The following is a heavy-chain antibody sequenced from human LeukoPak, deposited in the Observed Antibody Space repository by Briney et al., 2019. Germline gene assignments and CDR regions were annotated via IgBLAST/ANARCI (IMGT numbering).Heavy chain of an antibody. CDR2: INPNSGGT. J-gene: IGHJ4*02. CDR1: GYTFTCYY. CDR3: ARVDVPDFWSGYSDPRIDY. V-gene: IGHV1-2*02. D-gene: IGHD3-3*01. Sequence: ASVKLSCKASGYTFTCYYMHWVRQAPGQGLEWMGWINPNSGGTNYAQKFQGRVTMTRDTSISTAYMELSRLRSDDTAVYYCARVDVPDFWSGYSDPRIDYWGQGTLVTVSS.